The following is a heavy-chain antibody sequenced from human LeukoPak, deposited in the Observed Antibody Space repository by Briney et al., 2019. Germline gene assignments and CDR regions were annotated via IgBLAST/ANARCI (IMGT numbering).Heavy chain of an antibody. CDR3: AKDMSYDRSGGVVD. CDR2: ISWNSGSI. CDR1: GFTFDDYA. Sequence: PGGSLRLSCAVSGFTFDDYAMHWVRQAPGKGLEWVAGISWNSGSIGYADSVKGRFTISRDNAKNSLYLQMNSLRPEDMALYYCAKDMSYDRSGGVVDWGQGTLVTVSS. D-gene: IGHD3-22*01. J-gene: IGHJ4*02. V-gene: IGHV3-9*03.